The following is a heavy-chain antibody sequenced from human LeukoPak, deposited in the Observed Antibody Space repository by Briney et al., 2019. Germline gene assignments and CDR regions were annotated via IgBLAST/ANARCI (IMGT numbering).Heavy chain of an antibody. D-gene: IGHD3-10*02. CDR3: AELGITMNGGV. J-gene: IGHJ6*04. V-gene: IGHV3-48*03. CDR1: GFTFSSYE. CDR2: ISSSGSTI. Sequence: PGGSLRLSCAASGFTFSSYEMNWVRQAPGKGLEWVSYISSSGSTIYYADSVRGRFTISRDNAKNSLYMQMNSLRAEDTAVYYCAELGITMNGGVWGKGTTVTISS.